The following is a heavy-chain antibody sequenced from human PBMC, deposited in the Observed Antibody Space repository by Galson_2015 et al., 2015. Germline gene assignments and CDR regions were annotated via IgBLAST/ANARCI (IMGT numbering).Heavy chain of an antibody. D-gene: IGHD5-18*01. Sequence: SLRLSCAASGFAFSDYYMTWIRQAPEKGLEWLAYMSSSGHTIYYADSVKGRFTISRDNAKSSLYLQMNSLRAEDTAVYYCARDGPDVDTGVGGGDGDYYGLDVWGQGTTVTVSS. J-gene: IGHJ6*02. V-gene: IGHV3-11*01. CDR2: MSSSGHTI. CDR1: GFAFSDYY. CDR3: ARDGPDVDTGVGGGDGDYYGLDV.